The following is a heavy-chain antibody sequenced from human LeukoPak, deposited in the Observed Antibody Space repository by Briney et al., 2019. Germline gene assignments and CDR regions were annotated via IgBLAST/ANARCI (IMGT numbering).Heavy chain of an antibody. D-gene: IGHD3-22*01. J-gene: IGHJ5*02. CDR2: IKQDGSEK. CDR3: AREVNYYDSSGDNWFDP. CDR1: GFTFSSYW. Sequence: GSLRLSCAASGFTFSSYWMSWARQAPGKGLEWVANIKQDGSEKYYVDSVKGRFTISRDNAKNSLYLQMNSLRAEDTAVYYCAREVNYYDSSGDNWFDPWGQGTLVTVSS. V-gene: IGHV3-7*01.